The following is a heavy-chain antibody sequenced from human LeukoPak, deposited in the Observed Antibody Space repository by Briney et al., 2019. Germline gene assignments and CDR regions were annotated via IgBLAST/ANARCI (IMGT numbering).Heavy chain of an antibody. D-gene: IGHD1-1*01. J-gene: IGHJ4*02. CDR2: IYTSGST. CDR1: GGSISSGSYY. V-gene: IGHV4-61*02. Sequence: SSQTLSLTCTVSGGSISSGSYYWSWIRQPAGKGLEWIGRIYTSGSTNYNPSLKSRVTISVDTSKNQFSLKLSSVTAADTAVYYCARLKRGTGTTHLDYWGQGTLVTVSS. CDR3: ARLKRGTGTTHLDY.